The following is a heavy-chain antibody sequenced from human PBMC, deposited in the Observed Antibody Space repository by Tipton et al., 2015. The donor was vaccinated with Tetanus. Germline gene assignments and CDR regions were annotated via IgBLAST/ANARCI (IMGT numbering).Heavy chain of an antibody. CDR2: VYYTGST. CDR3: ARDERYGDYAY. J-gene: IGHJ4*02. V-gene: IGHV4-59*01. Sequence: LRLSCTVSGGSMSTYYWSWIRQPPGKGLEWIGYVYYTGSTDYNPSLKSRVTISIDSSKNQFSLKLTSVTAADTAVYYCARDERYGDYAYWGQGALVTVSS. CDR1: GGSMSTYY. D-gene: IGHD4-17*01.